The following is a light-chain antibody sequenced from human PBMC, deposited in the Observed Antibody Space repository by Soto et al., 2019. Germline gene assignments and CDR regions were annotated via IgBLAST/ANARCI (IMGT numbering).Light chain of an antibody. CDR2: DAS. V-gene: IGKV3-11*01. CDR1: QLFSSN. CDR3: QQRSNWRT. J-gene: IGKJ1*01. Sequence: EILMTQSPATLSVSPGESVTLSCRASQLFSSNSLAWYQHKPGQAPRLLIYDASNRDTGIPARFSGSGSGTDFTLTISSLEPEDFAVYYCQQRSNWRTFGQGTKVDIK.